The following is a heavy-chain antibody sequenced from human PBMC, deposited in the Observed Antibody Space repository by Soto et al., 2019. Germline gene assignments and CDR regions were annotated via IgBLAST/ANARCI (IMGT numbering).Heavy chain of an antibody. D-gene: IGHD3-3*01. J-gene: IGHJ5*02. CDR3: ARDQAMTRITIFGVPNPLQSNWFDP. CDR2: INPNSGGT. Sequence: ASVKVSCKASGYTFTGYYMHWVRQAPGQGLEWMGWINPNSGGTNYAQKFQGWVTMTSDTSISTAYMELSRLRSDDTAVYYCARDQAMTRITIFGVPNPLQSNWFDPWGQGTLVTVSS. CDR1: GYTFTGYY. V-gene: IGHV1-2*04.